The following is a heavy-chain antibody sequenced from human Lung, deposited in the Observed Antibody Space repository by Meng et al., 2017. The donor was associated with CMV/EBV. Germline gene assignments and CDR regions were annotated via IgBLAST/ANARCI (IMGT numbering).Heavy chain of an antibody. CDR2: FKGTTDGGTT. CDR1: GFTFSNAR. CDR3: LYYYDSSGYVDY. Sequence: GESXKISXAASGFTFSNARMSWVRQAPGEGLEWVGRFKGTTDGGTTDYAAPVKGRFSISRDDSKKTLHLQMNSLKTEDTAVYFCLYYYDSSGYVDYWGQGTLVTVSS. V-gene: IGHV3-15*01. D-gene: IGHD3-22*01. J-gene: IGHJ4*02.